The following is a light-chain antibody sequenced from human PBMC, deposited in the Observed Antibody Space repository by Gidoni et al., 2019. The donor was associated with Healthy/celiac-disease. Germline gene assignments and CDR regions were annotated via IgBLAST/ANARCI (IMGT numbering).Light chain of an antibody. Sequence: QSALTQPASVSGSPGQWITISCTGTSSDVGGYNYVSWYQQHPGKAPKLMIYDVSNRPSGVSNRFSGSKSGTTSSLTISGLQAEDEADYYCSSYTSSSTPYVFGTGTKVTVL. CDR3: SSYTSSSTPYV. V-gene: IGLV2-14*01. J-gene: IGLJ1*01. CDR2: DVS. CDR1: SSDVGGYNY.